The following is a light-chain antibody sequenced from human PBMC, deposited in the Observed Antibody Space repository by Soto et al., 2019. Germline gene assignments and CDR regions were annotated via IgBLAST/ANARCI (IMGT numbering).Light chain of an antibody. CDR3: QQYNAWPRT. V-gene: IGKV3-15*01. Sequence: EIVMTQSPATLSVSPGERATLSCRASQSFSSNLAWFQHKPGQAPRLLIYGASTRATGIPARFSGSGSGTEFPLTISSLQSEDFAVYYCQQYNAWPRTFGQGPKVEI. CDR1: QSFSSN. CDR2: GAS. J-gene: IGKJ1*01.